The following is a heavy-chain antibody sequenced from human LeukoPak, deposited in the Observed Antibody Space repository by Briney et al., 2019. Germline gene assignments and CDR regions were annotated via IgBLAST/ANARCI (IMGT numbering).Heavy chain of an antibody. CDR1: GYTFTSYY. J-gene: IGHJ5*02. Sequence: ASVKVSCKASGYTFTSYYMHWVRQAPGQGLEWMGIINPSGGSTSYAQKFQGRVTMTRDTSTSTVYMELNSLRSEDTAVYYCARDSSGSGGVVWFDPWGQGTLVTVSS. CDR3: ARDSSGSGGVVWFDP. CDR2: INPSGGST. D-gene: IGHD3-22*01. V-gene: IGHV1-46*01.